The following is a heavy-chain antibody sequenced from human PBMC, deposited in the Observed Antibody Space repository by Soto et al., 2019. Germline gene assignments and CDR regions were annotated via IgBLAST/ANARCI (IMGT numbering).Heavy chain of an antibody. CDR1: GFTFSSYA. D-gene: IGHD2-15*01. CDR2: ISYDGSNK. Sequence: QVQLVESGGGVVQPGRSLRLSCAASGFTFSSYAMHWVRQAPGKGLEWVAVISYDGSNKYYADSVKGRFTISRDNSKNTLYLQMNSLRAEDTAVYYCARDPALVVAGNYGMDVW. J-gene: IGHJ6*01. V-gene: IGHV3-30-3*01. CDR3: ARDPALVVAGNYGMDV.